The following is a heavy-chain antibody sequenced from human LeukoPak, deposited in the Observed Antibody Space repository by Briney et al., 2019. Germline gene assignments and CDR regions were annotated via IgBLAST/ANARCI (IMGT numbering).Heavy chain of an antibody. CDR3: SRIQLWLSYAFDI. V-gene: IGHV3-30*02. CDR2: IRYDGSNK. J-gene: IGHJ3*02. CDR1: GFTFSSYG. Sequence: GGSLRLSCAASGFTFSSYGMHWVRQAPGKGLEWVAFIRYDGSNKYYADSVKGRFTISRDNSKNTLYLQMNSLRAEDTAVYYCSRIQLWLSYAFDIWGQGTMVTVSS. D-gene: IGHD5-18*01.